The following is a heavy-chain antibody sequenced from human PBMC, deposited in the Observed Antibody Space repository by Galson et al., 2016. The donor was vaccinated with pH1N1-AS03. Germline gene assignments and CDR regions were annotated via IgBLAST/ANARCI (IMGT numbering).Heavy chain of an antibody. D-gene: IGHD5-12*01. CDR2: ISRSNLYT. J-gene: IGHJ2*01. CDR3: ARGGPRVVENPWYFDL. Sequence: SLRLSCAASGFTFSDYYITWIRQAPGKGLEWLSYISRSNLYTNYADSVKGRFTISRDNANNSLWLQMNSLTVADAAVYYCARGGPRVVENPWYFDLWGRGTLVTVSS. V-gene: IGHV3-11*06. CDR1: GFTFSDYY.